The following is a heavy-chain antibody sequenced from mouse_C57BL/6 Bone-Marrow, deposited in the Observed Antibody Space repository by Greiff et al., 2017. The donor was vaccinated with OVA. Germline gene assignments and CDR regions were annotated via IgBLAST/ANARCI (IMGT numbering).Heavy chain of an antibody. J-gene: IGHJ2*01. V-gene: IGHV14-4*01. Sequence: EVQLQQSGAELVRPGASVKLSCTASGFNIKDDYMHWVKQRPEQGLEWIGWIDPENGDTEYASKFQGKATITADTSSNTAYLQLSSLTSEDTAVYYCTTEGAYYGNFGVYFDYWGQGTTLTVSS. D-gene: IGHD2-10*01. CDR3: TTEGAYYGNFGVYFDY. CDR2: IDPENGDT. CDR1: GFNIKDDY.